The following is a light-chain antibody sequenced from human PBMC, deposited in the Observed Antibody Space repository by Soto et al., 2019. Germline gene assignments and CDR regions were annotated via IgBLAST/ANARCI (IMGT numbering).Light chain of an antibody. V-gene: IGKV3-20*01. Sequence: EIVMTQSTATLSVSPGERAPLSCRASERIYSAYLAWYRQKPGQAPRLLISGTSSRATGIPDRFSGSGSGTDFTLTISRLEPEDFAVYYCQQYGRSGTFGQGTKVDI. CDR1: ERIYSAY. CDR2: GTS. CDR3: QQYGRSGT. J-gene: IGKJ1*01.